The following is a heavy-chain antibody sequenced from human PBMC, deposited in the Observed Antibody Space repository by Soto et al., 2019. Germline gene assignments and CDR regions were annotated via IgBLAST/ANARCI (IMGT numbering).Heavy chain of an antibody. J-gene: IGHJ3*01. CDR1: GYTFTSYG. CDR2: ISAYNGNT. V-gene: IGHV1-18*01. D-gene: IGHD2-15*01. Sequence: ASVKVSCKASGYTFTSYGISWVRQAPGQGLEWMGWISAYNGNTNYAQKLQGRVTMTTDTSTSTAYMELSSLRSEDTAVYYCARDRHYCSGCRRYRAGHDAIDFWCQGTMVT. CDR3: ARDRHYCSGCRRYRAGHDAIDF.